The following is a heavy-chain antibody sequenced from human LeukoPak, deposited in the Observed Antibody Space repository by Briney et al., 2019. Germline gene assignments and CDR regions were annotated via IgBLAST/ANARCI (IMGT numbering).Heavy chain of an antibody. CDR1: GYTFTNYW. CDR2: IYPGDSDI. V-gene: IGHV5-51*01. D-gene: IGHD5-12*01. Sequence: GESLKISCQGSGYTFTNYWNGWVRQMPGIGLEWMGIIYPGDSDIIYSPSFQGQVTISADKSISTAFLQWSSLKASDTAMYYCARQGGWGGGYTDLDAFDIWGQGTMVTVSS. CDR3: ARQGGWGGGYTDLDAFDI. J-gene: IGHJ3*02.